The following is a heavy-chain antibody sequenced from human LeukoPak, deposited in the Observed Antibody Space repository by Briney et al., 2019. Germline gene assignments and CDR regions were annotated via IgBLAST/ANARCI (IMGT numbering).Heavy chain of an antibody. V-gene: IGHV4-34*01. Sequence: SENLSFNCAVYGGSFSGYYWSWNRQPPGLGLEWIGEINHSGRTNYNPSLKSRAIISVDTSKNQFALKLLSVTAADTAVYYCARVGPTMVRGVPSYDYWGQGTLVTVSS. J-gene: IGHJ4*02. CDR2: INHSGRT. CDR3: ARVGPTMVRGVPSYDY. D-gene: IGHD3-10*01. CDR1: GGSFSGYY.